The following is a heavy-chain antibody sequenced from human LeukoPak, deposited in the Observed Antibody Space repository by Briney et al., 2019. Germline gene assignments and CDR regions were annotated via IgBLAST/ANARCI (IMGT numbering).Heavy chain of an antibody. D-gene: IGHD2-15*01. CDR3: ARDPCCSGGSCYSGGALYYYYGMDV. J-gene: IGHJ6*02. CDR1: GGTFSSYA. CDR2: IIPIFGIA. V-gene: IGHV1-69*04. Sequence: SVKVSCKASGGTFSSYAISWVRQSPGQGLEWMGRIIPIFGIANYAQKFQGIVTITADKSTSTASMELSSLRSEDTAVYYCARDPCCSGGSCYSGGALYYYYGMDVWGQGTTVTVSS.